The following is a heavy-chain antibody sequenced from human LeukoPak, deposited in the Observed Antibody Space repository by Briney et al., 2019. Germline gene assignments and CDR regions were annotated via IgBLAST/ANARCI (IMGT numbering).Heavy chain of an antibody. J-gene: IGHJ4*02. D-gene: IGHD2-2*01. CDR1: GFTFDDYA. Sequence: GGSLRLSCAASGFTFDDYAMHWVRQAPGRGLEWVSGISWDSGRIDYADSVKDRFTISRDNAKNSLYLQIYSLRAEDTALYYCARRYCSSSSCFFDYWGRGTLVTVSS. CDR3: ARRYCSSSSCFFDY. CDR2: ISWDSGRI. V-gene: IGHV3-9*01.